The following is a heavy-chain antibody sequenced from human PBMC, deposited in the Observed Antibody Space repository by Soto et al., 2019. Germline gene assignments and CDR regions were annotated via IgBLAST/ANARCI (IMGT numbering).Heavy chain of an antibody. CDR2: IIPAVGTA. CDR1: GGTFSSYA. CDR3: ARLRQGFFDY. D-gene: IGHD6-25*01. J-gene: IGHJ4*02. V-gene: IGHV1-69*18. Sequence: QVQLVQSGAEVKKPGSSVKVSCKASGGTFSSYAISWVRQAPGQGLEWMGSIIPAVGTADYAQKFQGRVTSTADESAMTAYMEVSSLTSEDTAVYCCARLRQGFFDYWGQGTLVTVSS.